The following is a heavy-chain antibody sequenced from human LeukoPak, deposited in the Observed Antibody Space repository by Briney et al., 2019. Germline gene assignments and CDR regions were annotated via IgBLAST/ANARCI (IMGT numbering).Heavy chain of an antibody. CDR2: TYYRSTWYN. J-gene: IGHJ6*03. D-gene: IGHD1-26*01. Sequence: SQTLSLTCTISEYSVSSNSAAWNWIRQSPSRGLEWLGRTYYRSTWYNDYAVSVKSRITINPDTSKNQFSLHLNSVTPEDTAVYYCARGPSLVGYYYVDVWGKGTTVTVSS. CDR1: EYSVSSNSAA. CDR3: ARGPSLVGYYYVDV. V-gene: IGHV6-1*01.